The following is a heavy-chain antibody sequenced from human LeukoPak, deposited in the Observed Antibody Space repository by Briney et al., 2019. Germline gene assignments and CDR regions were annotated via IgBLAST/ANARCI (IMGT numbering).Heavy chain of an antibody. D-gene: IGHD3-10*01. Sequence: PGGSLRLSCAASGFTFSSYSMNWVRQARGKGLEWVSSISSSSSYIYYADSVKGRFTISRDNAKNSLYLQMNSLRAEDTAVYYCARDQGTYGSGSYSPDYWGQGTLVTVSS. V-gene: IGHV3-21*01. CDR3: ARDQGTYGSGSYSPDY. CDR2: ISSSSSYI. J-gene: IGHJ4*02. CDR1: GFTFSSYS.